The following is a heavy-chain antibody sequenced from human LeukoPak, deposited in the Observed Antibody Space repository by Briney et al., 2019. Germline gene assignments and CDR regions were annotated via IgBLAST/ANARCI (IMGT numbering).Heavy chain of an antibody. CDR2: MNPNSGNT. CDR3: ARTAAAGPFHIPNDY. V-gene: IGHV1-8*01. D-gene: IGHD6-13*01. J-gene: IGHJ4*02. Sequence: ASVKVSCKASGYTFTSYDINWVRQTTGQGLEWMGWMNPNSGNTGYAQKFQGRVTMTRNTSISTAYMELSSLRSGDTAVYYCARTAAAGPFHIPNDYWGQGTLVTVSS. CDR1: GYTFTSYD.